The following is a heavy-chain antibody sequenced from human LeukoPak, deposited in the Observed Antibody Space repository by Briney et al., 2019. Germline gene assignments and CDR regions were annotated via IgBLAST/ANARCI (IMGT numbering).Heavy chain of an antibody. CDR2: IYSGGST. Sequence: PGGSLRLSCAASGFTVSNNYMTWVRQAPGKGLEWVSFIYSGGSTYYSDSVKGRFTISRDNSKNTLYLQMNSLRAEDTAVYYCVKGQTTMTLRGQGTLVTVSS. V-gene: IGHV3-53*01. D-gene: IGHD3-22*01. J-gene: IGHJ4*02. CDR3: VKGQTTMTL. CDR1: GFTVSNNY.